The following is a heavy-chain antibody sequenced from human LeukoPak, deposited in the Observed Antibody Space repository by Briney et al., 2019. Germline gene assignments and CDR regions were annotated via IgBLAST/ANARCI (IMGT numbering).Heavy chain of an antibody. D-gene: IGHD6-19*01. CDR2: ISSSSSYI. Sequence: GGSLRLSCAASGFTFSSYSMNWVRQAPGKGLEWVSSISSSSSYIYYADSVKGRFTISRDNAKNSLYLQMTSLRAEDTAVYYCASRLYSNGSFDYWGQETLVTVSS. V-gene: IGHV3-21*01. CDR1: GFTFSSYS. J-gene: IGHJ4*02. CDR3: ASRLYSNGSFDY.